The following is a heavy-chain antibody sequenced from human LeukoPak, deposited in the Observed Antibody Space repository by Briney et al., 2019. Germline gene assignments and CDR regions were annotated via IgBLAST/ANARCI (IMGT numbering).Heavy chain of an antibody. CDR1: GDSINSDY. D-gene: IGHD5-24*01. V-gene: IGHV4-59*01. J-gene: IGHJ4*02. Sequence: RPSETLSLTCTVSGDSINSDYWSWIRQPPGKGLEWIGYVYYSGSTTYNPSLKSRVTISIDTSKNQFSLKLSSVTAADTAVYYCARERGEDGYNYQAYWGQGTLVTVSS. CDR3: ARERGEDGYNYQAY. CDR2: VYYSGST.